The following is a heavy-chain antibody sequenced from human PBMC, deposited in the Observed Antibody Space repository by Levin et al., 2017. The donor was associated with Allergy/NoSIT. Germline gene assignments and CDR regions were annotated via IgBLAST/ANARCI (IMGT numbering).Heavy chain of an antibody. V-gene: IGHV3-9*01. CDR3: AKAGYSYGYGRFDY. Sequence: PGESLKISCAASGFTFDDYAMHWVRQAPGKGLEWVSGINWNSNTIDYADSVKGRFTISRDNAKNSLYLQMNSLRTEDTALYYCAKAGYSYGYGRFDYWGQGSLVTVSS. J-gene: IGHJ4*02. CDR2: INWNSNTI. D-gene: IGHD5-18*01. CDR1: GFTFDDYA.